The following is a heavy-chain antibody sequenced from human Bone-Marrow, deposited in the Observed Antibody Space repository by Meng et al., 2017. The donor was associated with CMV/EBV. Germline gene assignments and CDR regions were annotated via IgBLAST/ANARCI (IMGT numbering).Heavy chain of an antibody. V-gene: IGHV3-23*03. D-gene: IGHD2-15*01. CDR1: GFTFSNYA. CDR3: SSGGS. J-gene: IGHJ4*02. Sequence: GESLKISCAASGFTFSNYAMTWVRQAPGKGLEWVSVIYSGGNSTYYADSVKGRFTISRDDSKNTLYLQMNSLRAEDTAVYYCSSGGSWGQGTLVAVSS. CDR2: IYSGGNST.